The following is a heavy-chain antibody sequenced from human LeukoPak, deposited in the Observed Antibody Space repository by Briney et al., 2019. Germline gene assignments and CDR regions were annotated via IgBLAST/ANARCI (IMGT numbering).Heavy chain of an antibody. J-gene: IGHJ4*02. CDR1: GFIFSNYE. Sequence: GGSLRLSCAASGFIFSNYEMNWVRQAPGKGLEWVSYISRRGNTIYYADSVKGRFTISRDNARNSLFLQMNSLRAEDTAVYYCARDDADLVAHWWGQGTLVTVSS. D-gene: IGHD5-12*01. CDR3: ARDDADLVAHW. CDR2: ISRRGNTI. V-gene: IGHV3-48*03.